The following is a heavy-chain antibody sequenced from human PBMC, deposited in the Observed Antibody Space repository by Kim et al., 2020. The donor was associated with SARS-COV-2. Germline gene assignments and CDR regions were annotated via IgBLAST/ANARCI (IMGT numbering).Heavy chain of an antibody. CDR3: KIVVVPAAMPGRLGYYFDY. J-gene: IGHJ4*02. CDR2: IGTAGDT. Sequence: GGSLRLSCAASGFTFSSYDMHWVRQATGKGLEWVSAIGTAGDTYYPGSVKGRFTISRENAKNSLYLQMNSLRAGDTAATNDKIVVVPAAMPGRLGYYFDYWGQGTLVTVSS. CDR1: GFTFSSYD. V-gene: IGHV3-13*01. D-gene: IGHD2-2*01.